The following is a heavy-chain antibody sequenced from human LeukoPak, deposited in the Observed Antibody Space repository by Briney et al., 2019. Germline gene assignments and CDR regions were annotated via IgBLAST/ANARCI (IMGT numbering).Heavy chain of an antibody. D-gene: IGHD2-2*01. CDR2: IYDSGNS. J-gene: IGHJ5*02. Sequence: SETLSLTCTVSGGSIRSYYRSWIRQPPGKGLEWIGYIYDSGNSKYNPSLNSRVTISVDTSKNQFSLRLSSVTAADTAIYYCARDVGYCSSASCYAWFDPWGQGTLVTVSS. CDR3: ARDVGYCSSASCYAWFDP. V-gene: IGHV4-59*01. CDR1: GGSIRSYY.